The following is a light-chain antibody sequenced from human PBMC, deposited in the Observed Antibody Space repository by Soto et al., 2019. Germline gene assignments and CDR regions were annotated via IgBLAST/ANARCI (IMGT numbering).Light chain of an antibody. V-gene: IGLV1-40*01. J-gene: IGLJ1*01. Sequence: QSVLAQPPSVSGAPGQGVTISCSGSSSNLGAGYDVQWYRQFPGTAPKLLIYANSVRPSGVPDRFSGSKSGTSASLAITGLQTEDEADYYCQSYDSSLIVSKVFGTGTKVTV. CDR2: ANS. CDR3: QSYDSSLIVSKV. CDR1: SSNLGAGYD.